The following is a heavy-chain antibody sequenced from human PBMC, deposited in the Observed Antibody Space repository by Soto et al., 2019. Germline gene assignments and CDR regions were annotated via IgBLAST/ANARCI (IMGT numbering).Heavy chain of an antibody. CDR1: GGTFSSYA. D-gene: IGHD2-15*01. CDR2: IIPIFGTA. CDR3: AANPGGRGYHYGMDG. J-gene: IGHJ6*01. V-gene: IGHV1-69*12. Sequence: QVQLVQSGAEVKKPGSSVKVSCKASGGTFSSYAISWVRQAPGQGLEWMGGIIPIFGTANYAQKFQGRVTVTADDPSSTACRELSSPRSTDTPVVYCAANPGGRGYHYGMDGWGHGARVTVSS.